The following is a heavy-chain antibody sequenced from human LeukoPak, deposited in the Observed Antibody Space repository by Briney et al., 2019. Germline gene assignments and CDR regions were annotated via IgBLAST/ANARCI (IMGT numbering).Heavy chain of an antibody. CDR3: ARDGLQLNYYYYMDV. V-gene: IGHV1-69*13. Sequence: ASVKVSCKASGYTFTGSYMHWVRQAPGQRLEWMGGIIPIFGTANYAQKFQGRVTITADESTSTAYMELSSLRSEDTAVYYCARDGLQLNYYYYMDVWGKGTTVTVSS. J-gene: IGHJ6*03. CDR1: GYTFTGSY. CDR2: IIPIFGTA. D-gene: IGHD4-11*01.